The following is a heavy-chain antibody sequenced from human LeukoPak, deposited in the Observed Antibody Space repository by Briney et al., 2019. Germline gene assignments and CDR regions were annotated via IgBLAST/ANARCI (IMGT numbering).Heavy chain of an antibody. CDR2: IYTSGST. D-gene: IGHD3-10*01. J-gene: IGHJ4*02. Sequence: SETLSLTCTVSGGSISSGSYYWSWIRQPAGKGLEWIGRIYTSGSTNYNPSLKSRVTISVDTSKNQFSLKLSSVTAADTAVYYCARRGMVRGVIVGYWGQGTLVTVSS. CDR3: ARRGMVRGVIVGY. V-gene: IGHV4-61*02. CDR1: GGSISSGSYY.